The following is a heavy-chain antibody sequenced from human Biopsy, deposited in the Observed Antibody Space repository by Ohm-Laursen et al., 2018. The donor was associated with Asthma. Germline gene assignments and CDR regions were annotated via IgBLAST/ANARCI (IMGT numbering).Heavy chain of an antibody. D-gene: IGHD3-3*01. CDR2: ISGSGGST. V-gene: IGHV3-23*01. CDR3: ASQSSGPDFWSGYYYFDY. CDR1: GFKFDEYT. Sequence: GSLRLSCAASGFKFDEYTMHWVRQAPGKGLEWVSGISGSGGSTYYADSVKGRFTISRDNSKNTLYLQMNSLRAEDAAVYYCASQSSGPDFWSGYYYFDYWGQGTLVTVSS. J-gene: IGHJ4*02.